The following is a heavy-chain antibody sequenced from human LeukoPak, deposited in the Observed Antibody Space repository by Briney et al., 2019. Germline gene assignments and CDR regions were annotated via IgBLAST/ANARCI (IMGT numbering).Heavy chain of an antibody. CDR2: ISAYNGNT. J-gene: IGHJ4*02. V-gene: IGHV1-18*04. CDR3: ARVNDYVWGSYRYPQFDY. CDR1: GYTFTSYD. Sequence: ASVKVSCKASGYTFTSYDISWVRQAPGQGLEWMGWISAYNGNTNYAQKLQGRVTMTTDTSTSTAYMELRSLRSDDTAVYYCARVNDYVWGSYRYPQFDYWGQGTLVTVSS. D-gene: IGHD3-16*02.